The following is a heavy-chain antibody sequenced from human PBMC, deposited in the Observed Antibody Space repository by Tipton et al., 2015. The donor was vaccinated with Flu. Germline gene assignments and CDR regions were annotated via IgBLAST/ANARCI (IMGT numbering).Heavy chain of an antibody. CDR1: GGTFSSYA. CDR3: ARNNGYSYGLDYFDY. D-gene: IGHD5-18*01. CDR2: IIPILGIA. Sequence: GPEVKKPGSSVKVSCKASGGTFSSYAISWVRQAPGQGLEWMGGIIPILGIANYAQKFQGRVTITADESTSTAYMELSSLRSEDTAVYYCARNNGYSYGLDYFDYWGQGTQVTVSS. V-gene: IGHV1-69*01. J-gene: IGHJ4*02.